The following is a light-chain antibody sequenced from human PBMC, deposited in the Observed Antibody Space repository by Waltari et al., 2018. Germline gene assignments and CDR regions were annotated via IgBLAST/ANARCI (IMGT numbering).Light chain of an antibody. CDR1: SSNIGRNP. CDR2: SNN. Sequence: QSVLTQPPSASGTPGQRVTISCSGSSSNIGRNPVNWYQQLPGTAPKLHIHSNNQRPSGVPDRFSVSKSGTSASLAIRGLQSEDEADYYCATWDASLTGWVFGGGTKLTVL. CDR3: ATWDASLTGWV. V-gene: IGLV1-44*01. J-gene: IGLJ2*01.